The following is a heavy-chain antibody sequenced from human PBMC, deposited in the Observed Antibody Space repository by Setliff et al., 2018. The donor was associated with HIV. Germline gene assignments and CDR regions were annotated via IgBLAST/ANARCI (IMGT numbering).Heavy chain of an antibody. CDR1: GYTFTDYH. J-gene: IGHJ3*02. CDR2: INSASGGT. V-gene: IGHV1-2*02. Sequence: ASVKVSCKASGYTFTDYHIHWVRQAPGQGLEWMGWINSASGGTNYAQNFQGRVTVTRDTSINTAYAELNSLKSDDTAVYYCARDYLHVFDIWGQGTMVTVSS. CDR3: ARDYLHVFDI.